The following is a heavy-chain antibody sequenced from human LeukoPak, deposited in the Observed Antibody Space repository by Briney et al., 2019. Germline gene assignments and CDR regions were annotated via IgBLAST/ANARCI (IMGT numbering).Heavy chain of an antibody. CDR1: GGTFSSYA. Sequence: SVKVSCKASGGTFSSYATSWLRQAPGQGLEWMGRIIPIFGTPSYAQKFQGRVTNTTDESTGTAYMELSSLRSQDTTVYYCGRRGPIEPQPFDMWRQDTSDSVSS. D-gene: IGHD1-26*01. CDR3: GRRGPIEPQPFDM. CDR2: IIPIFGTP. J-gene: IGHJ3*02. V-gene: IGHV1-69*05.